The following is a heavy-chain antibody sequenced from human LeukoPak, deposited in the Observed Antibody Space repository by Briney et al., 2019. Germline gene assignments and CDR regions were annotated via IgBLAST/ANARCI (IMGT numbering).Heavy chain of an antibody. D-gene: IGHD2/OR15-2a*01. CDR3: ARAFFYERGCHFRHFDL. V-gene: IGHV3-23*01. CDR1: GFTFSSYA. CDR2: ISSSGGST. Sequence: GGSLRLSCVASGFTFSSYAMSWVRQAPGKGLEWVSAISSSGGSTYYADSVKGRFTISRDNSKNTLYLQMNSLRAEDTAVYYCARAFFYERGCHFRHFDLWGRGTLVTVSS. J-gene: IGHJ2*01.